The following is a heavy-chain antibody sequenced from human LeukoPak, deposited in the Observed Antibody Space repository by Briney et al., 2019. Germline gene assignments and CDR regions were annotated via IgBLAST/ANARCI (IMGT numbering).Heavy chain of an antibody. Sequence: GGSLRLSCAASGFTFSTYAMSWVRQAPGKGLEWVSTISDSGANTYYADSVRGRFTISRDNSKNTLYLQKNSLRADDTAIYYCARRYFDSWGQGTLVTVSS. V-gene: IGHV3-23*01. CDR2: ISDSGANT. CDR3: ARRYFDS. J-gene: IGHJ4*02. CDR1: GFTFSTYA.